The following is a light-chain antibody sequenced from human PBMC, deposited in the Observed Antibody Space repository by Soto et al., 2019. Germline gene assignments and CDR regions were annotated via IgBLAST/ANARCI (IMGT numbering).Light chain of an antibody. CDR1: QSVSSTY. CDR3: QQYGESPPWT. V-gene: IGKV3-20*01. CDR2: GAS. J-gene: IGKJ1*01. Sequence: VLTQSPCTLSLSPGERATLSCRASQSVSSTYLAWYQQKPGQAPRLLMYGASNRATGIPDRFRGSGSGTDFTLTISRLEPEDFAVYYCQQYGESPPWTFGQGTKVDIK.